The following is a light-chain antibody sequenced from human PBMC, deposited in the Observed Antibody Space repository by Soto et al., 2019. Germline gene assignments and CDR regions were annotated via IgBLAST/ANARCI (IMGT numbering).Light chain of an antibody. V-gene: IGLV1-44*01. Sequence: QSVLTQPPSASGTPGQRVTISCSGSSSNIGSNTVNWYQQLPGTAPKLLIYRIDQRPSGVPDRFSGSKSGTSASLAISGLQSEDEADYYCAAWDGSLNGYVFGTGTKVTVL. J-gene: IGLJ1*01. CDR1: SSNIGSNT. CDR3: AAWDGSLNGYV. CDR2: RID.